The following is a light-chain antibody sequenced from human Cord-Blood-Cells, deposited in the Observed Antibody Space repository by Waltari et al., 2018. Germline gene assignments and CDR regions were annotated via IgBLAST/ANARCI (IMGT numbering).Light chain of an antibody. CDR2: KAS. V-gene: IGKV1-5*03. CDR3: QQYNSYSWT. CDR1: QSISSW. Sequence: DIQMPQSPSTLSASVGDIVTITCRASQSISSWLAWYQQKPGKAPKLLIYKASSLESGVPSRLSGSGSGTEFTLTISSLQPDDFATYYCQQYNSYSWTFGQGTKVEIK. J-gene: IGKJ1*01.